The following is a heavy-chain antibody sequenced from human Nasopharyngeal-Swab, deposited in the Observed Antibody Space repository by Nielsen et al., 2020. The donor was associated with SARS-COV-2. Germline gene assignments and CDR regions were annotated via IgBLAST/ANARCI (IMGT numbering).Heavy chain of an antibody. CDR1: GGSISSGGYY. Sequence: SETLSLTCTVSGGSISSGGYYWSWIRQHPGKGLEWIGYIYYSGSTYYNPSLKSRVTISVDTSKNQFSLKLSSVTAADTAVYYCARDRRVLRYFTKYYYYGMDVWGQGTTVTVSS. CDR2: IYYSGST. J-gene: IGHJ6*02. V-gene: IGHV4-31*03. D-gene: IGHD3-9*01. CDR3: ARDRRVLRYFTKYYYYGMDV.